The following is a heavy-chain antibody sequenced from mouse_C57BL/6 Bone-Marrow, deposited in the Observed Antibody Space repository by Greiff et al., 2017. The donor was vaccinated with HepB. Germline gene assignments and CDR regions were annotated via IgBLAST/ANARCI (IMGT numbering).Heavy chain of an antibody. CDR1: GFTFSSYA. CDR2: ISDGGSYT. J-gene: IGHJ2*01. Sequence: DVQLVESGGGLVKPGGSLKLSCAASGFTFSSYAMSWVRQTPEKRLEWVATISDGGSYTYYPDNVKGRFTISRDNAKNNLYLQMSHLKSEDTAMYYCAREGTGTYYFDYWGQGTTLTVSS. D-gene: IGHD4-1*01. CDR3: AREGTGTYYFDY. V-gene: IGHV5-4*01.